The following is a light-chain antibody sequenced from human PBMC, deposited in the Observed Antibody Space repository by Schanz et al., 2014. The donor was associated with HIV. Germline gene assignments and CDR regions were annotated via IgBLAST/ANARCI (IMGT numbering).Light chain of an antibody. CDR1: SSDVGDYNY. Sequence: QSALTQPRSVSGSPGQSVTISCTGTSSDVGDYNYVSWYQQHPGTAPKLMIYDVSNRPSGVSNRFSGSKSGNTASLTISGLQAEDEADYYCCSYAGSYTFVVFGGGTKLTVL. J-gene: IGLJ3*02. CDR2: DVS. V-gene: IGLV2-11*01. CDR3: CSYAGSYTFVV.